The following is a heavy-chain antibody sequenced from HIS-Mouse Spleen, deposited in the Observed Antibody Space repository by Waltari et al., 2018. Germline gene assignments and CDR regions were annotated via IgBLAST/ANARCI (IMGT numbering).Heavy chain of an antibody. CDR2: IYYSGST. J-gene: IGHJ2*01. V-gene: IGHV4-39*07. CDR1: GGSISSSSYY. Sequence: QLQLQESGPGLVKPSETLSLTCTVSGGSISSSSYYWGWIRQPPGKGLEGIGIIYYSGSTYYNPSLKSRVTISVDRSKNQFSLKLSSVTAADTAVYYCAREIPYSSSWYDWYFDLWGRGTLVTVSS. D-gene: IGHD6-13*01. CDR3: AREIPYSSSWYDWYFDL.